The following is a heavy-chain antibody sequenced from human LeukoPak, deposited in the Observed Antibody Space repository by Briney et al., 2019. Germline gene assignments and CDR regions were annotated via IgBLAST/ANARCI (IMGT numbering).Heavy chain of an antibody. CDR3: AKDSNGWYQRGSNYFDY. CDR2: INTDGSIT. J-gene: IGHJ4*02. CDR1: GFTFSDYW. D-gene: IGHD6-19*01. V-gene: IGHV3-74*01. Sequence: GGSLRLSCAASGFTFSDYWIHWVRQAPGKGLVWVSRINTDGSITNYADSVKGRFSISRDNSKNTLYLQMNSLRAEDTAEYYCAKDSNGWYQRGSNYFDYWGQGTLVTVSS.